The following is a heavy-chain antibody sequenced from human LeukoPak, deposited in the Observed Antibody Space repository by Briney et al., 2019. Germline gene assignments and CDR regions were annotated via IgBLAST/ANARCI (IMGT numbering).Heavy chain of an antibody. Sequence: PSETLSLTCAVYGGSFSGYYWSWIRQPPGKGLEWIGEINHSGSTNYNPSLKSRVAISVDTSKNQFSLKLSSVTAADTAVYYCARGARYVFDCWGQGTLVTVSS. D-gene: IGHD2-2*01. CDR3: ARGARYVFDC. CDR1: GGSFSGYY. V-gene: IGHV4-34*01. CDR2: INHSGST. J-gene: IGHJ4*02.